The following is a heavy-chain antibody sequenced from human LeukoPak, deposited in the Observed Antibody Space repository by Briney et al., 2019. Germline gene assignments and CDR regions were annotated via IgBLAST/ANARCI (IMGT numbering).Heavy chain of an antibody. J-gene: IGHJ4*02. CDR1: EITFSRYS. CDR2: ISSSSTTT. D-gene: IGHD6-19*01. Sequence: PGGSLRLSCAVYEITFSRYSMNWVRQAPGKGLGLVSYISSSSTTTYYADSVKGRFTISRDNARNLVYLEMHSLRAEDTALYYCALGWYAIDYWGQGTLVTVSS. V-gene: IGHV3-48*04. CDR3: ALGWYAIDY.